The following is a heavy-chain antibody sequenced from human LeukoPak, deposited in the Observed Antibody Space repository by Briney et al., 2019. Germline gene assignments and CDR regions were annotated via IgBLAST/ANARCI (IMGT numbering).Heavy chain of an antibody. CDR2: ISSNGGST. CDR1: GFTFSSYA. Sequence: PGGSLRLSCAASGFTFSSYAMHWVRQAPGKGLEYVSAISSNGGSTYYANSVKGRFTISRDNSKNTLYLQMNSLRAEDTAVYYCAKGRWGTGNDYWGQGTLVTVSS. CDR3: AKGRWGTGNDY. D-gene: IGHD1-1*01. J-gene: IGHJ4*02. V-gene: IGHV3-64*01.